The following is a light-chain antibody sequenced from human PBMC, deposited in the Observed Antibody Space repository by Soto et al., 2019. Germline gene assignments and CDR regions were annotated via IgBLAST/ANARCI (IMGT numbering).Light chain of an antibody. CDR3: QQYNTWHPKMA. CDR1: QSVSSY. J-gene: IGKJ1*01. Sequence: VVTQSPATLSVFPGETATLSCRASQSVSSYLAWYQQRPGQAPRLLIYGASTRATGIPARFRGSGSGTEFRLPLSSLQSEDFATYYCQQYNTWHPKMAFGRGTKVEIK. V-gene: IGKV3-15*01. CDR2: GAS.